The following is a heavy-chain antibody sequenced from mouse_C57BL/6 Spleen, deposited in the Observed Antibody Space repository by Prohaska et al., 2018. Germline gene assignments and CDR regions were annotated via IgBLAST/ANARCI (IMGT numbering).Heavy chain of an antibody. CDR2: ISRGGSYT. V-gene: IGHV5-6*01. D-gene: IGHD2-1*01. J-gene: IGHJ3*01. Sequence: EVQLVESGGDLVKPGGSLKLSCAASGFTFSSYGMSWVRQTPDKRLEWVATISRGGSYTYYPDSVKGRFTISRDNAKNTLYLQMGSLKSEDTAMYYCARPSYGNYSWFAYWGQGTLVTVSA. CDR3: ARPSYGNYSWFAY. CDR1: GFTFSSYG.